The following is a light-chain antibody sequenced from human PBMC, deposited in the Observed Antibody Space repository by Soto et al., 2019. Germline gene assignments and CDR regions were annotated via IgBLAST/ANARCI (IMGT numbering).Light chain of an antibody. Sequence: QSVLTQPPSVSAAPGQKVTISCSGSSSNIGNNYVSWYQQLPGTAPKLLIYDNNKRPSGIPDRFSGSKSGTSATLGITGLQTGDEADYYCATWDSSLSAVFGTGTKLTVL. J-gene: IGLJ1*01. CDR2: DNN. V-gene: IGLV1-51*01. CDR1: SSNIGNNY. CDR3: ATWDSSLSAV.